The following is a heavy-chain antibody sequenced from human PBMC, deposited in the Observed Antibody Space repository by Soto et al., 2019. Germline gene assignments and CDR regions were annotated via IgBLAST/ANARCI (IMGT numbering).Heavy chain of an antibody. CDR1: GYTFTSYG. V-gene: IGHV1-18*01. J-gene: IGHJ1*01. CDR3: AKLWGYGDYGEMGY. D-gene: IGHD4-17*01. Sequence: QVQLVQSGAEVKKPGASVKVSCKASGYTFTSYGISWVRQAPGQGLGWMGWISAYNGNTNYAQELQSRVTMTTDTSTSTAYMGLGRLRSDDAAVYYCAKLWGYGDYGEMGYWGQGTLVTVSS. CDR2: ISAYNGNT.